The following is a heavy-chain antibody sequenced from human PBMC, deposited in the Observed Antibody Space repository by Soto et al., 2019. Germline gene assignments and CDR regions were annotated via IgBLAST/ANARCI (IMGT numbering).Heavy chain of an antibody. D-gene: IGHD1-26*01. J-gene: IGHJ4*02. CDR3: ARAVGPFDF. Sequence: GGSLRLSCAASGFDFSTYGMHWVRQAPGKGPEWVAVIWYDGSNKYYADSVRGRFIISRDNSKSTLFLQLNSLRAEDTAVYYCARAVGPFDFWGQGTLVTVSS. CDR2: IWYDGSNK. V-gene: IGHV3-33*01. CDR1: GFDFSTYG.